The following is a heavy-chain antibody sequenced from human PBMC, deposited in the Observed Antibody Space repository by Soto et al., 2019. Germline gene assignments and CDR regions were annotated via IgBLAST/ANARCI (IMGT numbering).Heavy chain of an antibody. D-gene: IGHD6-19*01. J-gene: IGHJ5*02. CDR2: VNAGNGHT. Sequence: ASVKVSRKASGYTFSSYAMHWVRQAPGQRLEWMGWVNAGNGHTRYSQNFQGRVTITRDTSASTVYMELSSLRSEDTAVYYCARDGAVAGTFPNWFDPWGQGTLVTSPQ. V-gene: IGHV1-3*01. CDR1: GYTFSSYA. CDR3: ARDGAVAGTFPNWFDP.